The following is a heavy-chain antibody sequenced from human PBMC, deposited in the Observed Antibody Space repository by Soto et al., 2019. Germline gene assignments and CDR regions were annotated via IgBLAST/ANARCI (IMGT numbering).Heavy chain of an antibody. Sequence: EQQLLESGGGLAQPGGSLRLSCVASGFTFSTYAKSWVRQAPGEGLECVSSISGNGGTTSYADSVKGRFAISRDNSKNTMYLQMNSLRAEDTAVYYCAKMIFGGHSVWGQGIVVTVSS. D-gene: IGHD2-21*02. V-gene: IGHV3-23*01. CDR2: ISGNGGTT. CDR3: AKMIFGGHSV. CDR1: GFTFSTYA. J-gene: IGHJ4*02.